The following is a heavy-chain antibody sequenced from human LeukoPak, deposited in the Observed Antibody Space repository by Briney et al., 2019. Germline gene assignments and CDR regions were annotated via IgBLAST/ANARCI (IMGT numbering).Heavy chain of an antibody. J-gene: IGHJ4*02. CDR1: GGTIGVAGYC. CDR2: VYHDGSA. D-gene: IGHD6-13*01. CDR3: ARVRSSSWHYFDF. V-gene: IGHV4-30-2*01. Sequence: PAETPSLACAVSGGTIGVAGYCWAWIRQPPGKGPEQTGYVYHDGSAYYTPSTDYNPSFKSRVAFSVDPYKNQFFLTLSSVTAADTAVYYCARVRSSSWHYFDFWGQGTQVTVSS.